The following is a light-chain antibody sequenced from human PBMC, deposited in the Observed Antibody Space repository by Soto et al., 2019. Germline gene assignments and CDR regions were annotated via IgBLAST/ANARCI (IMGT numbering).Light chain of an antibody. V-gene: IGLV1-44*01. CDR3: ASWDDSLNGVV. Sequence: QSVLTQPPSASGTPGQRVTISCSGGTSNIGSNTVNWYQQLPGTAPKLLIYSNNQRPSGVPGRFSDSKSGTSASLAISGLQSEDEADYYCASWDDSLNGVVFGGGTKVTVL. J-gene: IGLJ2*01. CDR2: SNN. CDR1: TSNIGSNT.